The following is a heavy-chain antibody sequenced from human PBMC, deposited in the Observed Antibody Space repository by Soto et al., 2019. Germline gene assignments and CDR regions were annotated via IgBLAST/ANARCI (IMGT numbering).Heavy chain of an antibody. CDR3: ARAQVRGVITTLFDY. D-gene: IGHD3-10*01. CDR2: IKQDGSEK. V-gene: IGHV3-7*01. J-gene: IGHJ4*02. Sequence: EVQLVESGGGLVQPGGSLRLSCAASGLTFSSNWMSWVRQAPGKGLEWVANIKQDGSEKYYVDSVKGRFTISRDNAKNSLYLQMNSLRAEDTAVYYCARAQVRGVITTLFDYWGQGTLVTVSS. CDR1: GLTFSSNW.